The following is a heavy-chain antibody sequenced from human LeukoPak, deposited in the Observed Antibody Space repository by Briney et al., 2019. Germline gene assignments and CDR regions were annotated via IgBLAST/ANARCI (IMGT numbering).Heavy chain of an antibody. CDR2: IRYDGSNK. CDR3: AKGDEWELLIDY. V-gene: IGHV3-30*02. J-gene: IGHJ4*02. D-gene: IGHD1-26*01. CDR1: GFTFSSYG. Sequence: PGGSLRLSCAASGFTFSSYGMHWVRQAPGKGLEWVAFIRYDGSNKYYADSVKGRFTISRDNSKNTLYLQMNSLRAEDTAVYYCAKGDEWELLIDYWGQGTLVTVSS.